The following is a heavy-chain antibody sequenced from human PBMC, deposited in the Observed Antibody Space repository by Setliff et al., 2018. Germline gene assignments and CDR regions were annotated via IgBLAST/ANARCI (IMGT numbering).Heavy chain of an antibody. CDR3: ARDGKQFYYDSTGYYRNWFDP. J-gene: IGHJ5*02. D-gene: IGHD3-22*01. CDR2: IRHDGSHQ. V-gene: IGHV3-30*02. CDR1: GFTFNKYG. Sequence: GGSLRLSCAASGFTFNKYGMHWVRQAPGKGLEWISFIRHDGSHQYYADSVRGRFTISRDNSKNTLFLQMNSLRSEDTAIYSCARDGKQFYYDSTGYYRNWFDPWGQGTLVTVSS.